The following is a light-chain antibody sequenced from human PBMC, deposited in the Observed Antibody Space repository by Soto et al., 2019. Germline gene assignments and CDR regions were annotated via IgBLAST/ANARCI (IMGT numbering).Light chain of an antibody. CDR3: QKYDTAPQT. V-gene: IGKV1-27*01. CDR1: QGIIDY. J-gene: IGKJ1*01. Sequence: DIQMTQSPSSLSASVGDTVTITCRASQGIIDYLAWYQLRPGKVPKLLIYAASTLQTGVPSRFSGSGAGTDFTLTISSLQPEDVATYYCQKYDTAPQTFGQGTRVEI. CDR2: AAS.